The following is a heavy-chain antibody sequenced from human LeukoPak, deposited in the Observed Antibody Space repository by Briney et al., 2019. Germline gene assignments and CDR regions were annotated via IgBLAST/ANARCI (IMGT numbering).Heavy chain of an antibody. D-gene: IGHD2-2*02. CDR3: AGEVWCSSTSCYNYAFDI. J-gene: IGHJ3*02. CDR1: GGTFSSYA. Sequence: SVKVSCKASGGTFSSYAISWVRQAPGQGLEWMGGIIPIFGTANYAQKFQGRVTITADESTSTAYMELSSLRSEDTAVYYCAGEVWCSSTSCYNYAFDIWGQGTMVTVSS. V-gene: IGHV1-69*13. CDR2: IIPIFGTA.